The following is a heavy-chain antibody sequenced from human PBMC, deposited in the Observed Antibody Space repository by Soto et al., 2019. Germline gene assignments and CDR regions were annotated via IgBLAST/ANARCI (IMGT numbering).Heavy chain of an antibody. Sequence: LSHPWAASVVTMTTYGIHWIRQAPGKGLEWVAAMSYDGTKEYYADSVKGRFTISRDSSRNTLFLQLNSLRAEDTAVDDCAKEFGSALIDLWGEGTLVPV. CDR2: MSYDGTKE. CDR3: AKEFGSALIDL. V-gene: IGHV3-30*18. CDR1: VVTMTTYG. J-gene: IGHJ5*02. D-gene: IGHD6-25*01.